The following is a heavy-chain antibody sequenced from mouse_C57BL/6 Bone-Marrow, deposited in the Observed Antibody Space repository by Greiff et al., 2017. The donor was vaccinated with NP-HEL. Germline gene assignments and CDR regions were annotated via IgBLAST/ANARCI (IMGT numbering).Heavy chain of an antibody. J-gene: IGHJ4*01. Sequence: QVQLQQPGAELVKPGASVKLSCKASGYTFTSYWMHWVKQRPGRGLEWIGRIDPTSGGTTYNEKFKSKATLTVDKPSSTAYMQLSSLTSEDSAVYYCARGLCGTPINYAMDDWGQGTSVTVSS. CDR2: IDPTSGGT. D-gene: IGHD1-1*02. CDR1: GYTFTSYW. CDR3: ARGLCGTPINYAMDD. V-gene: IGHV1-72*01.